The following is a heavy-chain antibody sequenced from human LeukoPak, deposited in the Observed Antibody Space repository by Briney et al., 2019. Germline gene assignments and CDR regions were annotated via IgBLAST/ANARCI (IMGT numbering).Heavy chain of an antibody. J-gene: IGHJ4*02. CDR1: GYTFTGYY. V-gene: IGHV1-2*02. D-gene: IGHD6-6*01. Sequence: ASVKVSCKASGYTFTGYYMHWVRQAPGQGLEWMGWINPNSGGTNYAQKVQGRVTMTRDTSISTAYMELSRLRSDDTAVYYCARVPIGAAPPDYWGQGTLVTVSS. CDR3: ARVPIGAAPPDY. CDR2: INPNSGGT.